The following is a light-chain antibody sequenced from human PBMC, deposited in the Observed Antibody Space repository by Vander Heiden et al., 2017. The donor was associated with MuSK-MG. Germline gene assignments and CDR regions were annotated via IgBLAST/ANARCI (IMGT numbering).Light chain of an antibody. Sequence: SPGQSITISCTGTSGDIGGYNYVSWYQQHPGKAPKLVIYGVYNRPAGVSYRFSGSTSGNTASLTISGLQADDEADYYCSSYTSTSTVVFGGGTKLTVL. V-gene: IGLV2-14*03. CDR1: SGDIGGYNY. CDR3: SSYTSTSTVV. CDR2: GVY. J-gene: IGLJ2*01.